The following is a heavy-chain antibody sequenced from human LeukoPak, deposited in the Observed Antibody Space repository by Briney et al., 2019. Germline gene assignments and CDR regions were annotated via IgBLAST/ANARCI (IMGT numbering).Heavy chain of an antibody. CDR1: GGSVSSYQ. D-gene: IGHD6-19*01. V-gene: IGHV4-59*02. CDR3: TRWAGLGPWDY. CDR2: VSYSGNT. Sequence: PSETLSLTCTVSGGSVSSYQWGWIRQPPGKGLEWIAYVSYSGNTNYNPSLRSRVTTSIDASKNQFSLRLSSVTAADTAVYYCTRWAGLGPWDYWGQGTLVTVSS. J-gene: IGHJ4*02.